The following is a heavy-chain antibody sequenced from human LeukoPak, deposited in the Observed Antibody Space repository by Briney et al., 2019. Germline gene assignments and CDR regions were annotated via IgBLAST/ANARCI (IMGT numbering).Heavy chain of an antibody. D-gene: IGHD3-3*01. J-gene: IGHJ4*02. Sequence: ASVKVSCKVSGYTLIELSMHWVRQAPGKDLEYMGGFDPEDGETIYAQKFQGRVTLTEDTSTDTGYMELGSLRSEDTAVYYCATVFARRALDYWGQGTLVTVSS. CDR1: GYTLIELS. V-gene: IGHV1-24*01. CDR2: FDPEDGET. CDR3: ATVFARRALDY.